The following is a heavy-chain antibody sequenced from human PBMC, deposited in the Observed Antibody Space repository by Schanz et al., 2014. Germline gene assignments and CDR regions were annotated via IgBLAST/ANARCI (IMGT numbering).Heavy chain of an antibody. Sequence: EVQLVESGGGFVQPGGSLRLSCAASGFTFSSYWMHWVRQAPGKGLVWVSAISGSGGRTYYADSVKGRFTISRDNAKNTLYLQMNSLRAEDTAVYYCVRDTDYHFDYWGQGTLVTVSS. D-gene: IGHD4-17*01. J-gene: IGHJ4*02. V-gene: IGHV3-74*01. CDR3: VRDTDYHFDY. CDR1: GFTFSSYW. CDR2: ISGSGGRT.